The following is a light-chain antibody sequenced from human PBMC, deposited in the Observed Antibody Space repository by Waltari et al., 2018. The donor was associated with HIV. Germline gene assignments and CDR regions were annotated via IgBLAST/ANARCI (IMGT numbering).Light chain of an antibody. CDR2: RNN. CDR1: SSNTGSNT. CDR3: AVWDDSLNGWV. J-gene: IGLJ3*02. V-gene: IGLV1-44*01. Sequence: QSVLTQPPSASGTPGQRVTISCSGRSSNTGSNTVNWYQQFPGTAPKLLIYRNNQRPSGVPDRFSGSKSGTSASLAISGLQSEDEADYYCAVWDDSLNGWVFGGGTKLTVL.